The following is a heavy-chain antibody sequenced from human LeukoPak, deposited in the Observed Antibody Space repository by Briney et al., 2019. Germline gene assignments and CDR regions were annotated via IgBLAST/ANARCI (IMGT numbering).Heavy chain of an antibody. CDR3: ARLVRGLIVGATTEDWFDP. CDR2: IYSGST. D-gene: IGHD1-26*01. V-gene: IGHV4-59*01. CDR1: GGSISSYY. J-gene: IGHJ5*02. Sequence: PSETLSLTCTVSGGSISSYYWSWIRQPPGKGLEWIGYIYSGSTDYNPSLKSRVTISVDTSKNQFSLKLTSVTAADTAVYYCARLVRGLIVGATTEDWFDPWGQGTLVTVSS.